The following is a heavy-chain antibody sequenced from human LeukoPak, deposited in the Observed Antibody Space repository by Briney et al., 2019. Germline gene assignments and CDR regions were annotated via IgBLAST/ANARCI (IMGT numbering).Heavy chain of an antibody. V-gene: IGHV4-59*01. CDR1: GGSISSYY. Sequence: PSETLSLTCTVSGGSISSYYWSWIRQPPGKGLEWIGYIYYSGSTNYNPSLKSRVTISVDTSKNQFSLKLSSVTAADTAVYYCARVLAAAGTGFDYWGQGTLVTVSS. CDR3: ARVLAAAGTGFDY. CDR2: IYYSGST. D-gene: IGHD6-13*01. J-gene: IGHJ4*02.